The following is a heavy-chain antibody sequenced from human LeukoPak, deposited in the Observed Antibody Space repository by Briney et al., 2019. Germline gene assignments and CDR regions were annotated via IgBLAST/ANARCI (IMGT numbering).Heavy chain of an antibody. CDR2: ISWDGGST. CDR3: AKGLGYCSGGSCYDGIDY. J-gene: IGHJ4*02. V-gene: IGHV3-43*01. CDR1: GFTFDDYT. Sequence: GGSLRLSCAASGFTFDDYTMHWVRRAPGKGLEWVSLISWDGGSTYYADSVKGRFTISRDNSKNSLYLQMNSLRTEDTALYYCAKGLGYCSGGSCYDGIDYWGQGTLVTVPS. D-gene: IGHD2-15*01.